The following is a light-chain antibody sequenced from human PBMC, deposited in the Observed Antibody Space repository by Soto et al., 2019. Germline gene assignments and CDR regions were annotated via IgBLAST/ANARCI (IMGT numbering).Light chain of an antibody. V-gene: IGLV2-14*03. CDR1: SSDVGGYNY. CDR3: SSHSSSSTLVV. CDR2: DVN. J-gene: IGLJ2*01. Sequence: QSALTQPASMSGSPGQSITISCTGTSSDVGGYNYVSWYRQHPGKAPKLMIYDVNNRPSGVSNRFSGSKSGNTASLTISGLAAEDEADYYCSSHSSSSTLVVFGGGTKLTVL.